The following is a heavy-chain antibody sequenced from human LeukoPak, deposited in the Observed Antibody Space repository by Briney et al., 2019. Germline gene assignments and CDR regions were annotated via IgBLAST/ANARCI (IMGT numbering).Heavy chain of an antibody. CDR2: ISAYNGNT. D-gene: IGHD3-10*01. CDR1: GYTFTSYG. Sequence: ASVKVSCKASGYTFTSYGISWVRQAPGQGLEWMGWISAYNGNTNYAQKLQGRVTMTTDTSTSTAYMELRSLRSDDTAVYYCARVAMVRGVIMVWFDPWSQGTLVTVSS. CDR3: ARVAMVRGVIMVWFDP. V-gene: IGHV1-18*04. J-gene: IGHJ5*02.